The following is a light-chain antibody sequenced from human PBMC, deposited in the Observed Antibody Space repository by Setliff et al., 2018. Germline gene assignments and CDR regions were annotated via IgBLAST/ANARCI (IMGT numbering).Light chain of an antibody. J-gene: IGLJ1*01. V-gene: IGLV1-44*01. CDR1: SSNIGGNT. Sequence: RQRVTISCSGSSSNIGGNTVNWYQQLPGTAPRLLIFSNNDRPSGVSNRFTGSKSGTSASLTISGLQSEDEGDYYCAAWDDSLTGSYVFGTGTKVTVL. CDR3: AAWDDSLTGSYV. CDR2: SNN.